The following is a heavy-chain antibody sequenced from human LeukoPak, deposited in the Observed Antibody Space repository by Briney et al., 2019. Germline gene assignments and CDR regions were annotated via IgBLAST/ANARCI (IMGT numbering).Heavy chain of an antibody. CDR3: ARGRIYYGSGPLLH. J-gene: IGHJ4*02. Sequence: NPSETLSLTCAVYGGSFTGYSWRWIRQSPTKGLEWIGELYHNGNTYYNPSLKSRVIISVDTSKNQFSLNLTSVTAADTAVYYCARGRIYYGSGPLLHWGQGSLVTVSS. D-gene: IGHD3-10*01. CDR1: GGSFTGYS. CDR2: LYHNGNT. V-gene: IGHV4-34*01.